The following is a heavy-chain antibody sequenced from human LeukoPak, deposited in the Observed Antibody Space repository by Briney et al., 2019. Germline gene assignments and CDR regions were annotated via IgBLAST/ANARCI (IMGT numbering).Heavy chain of an antibody. V-gene: IGHV4-34*01. Sequence: SETLSLTCTVSGGSISSYYWSWIRQPPGKGLEWIGEINHSGSANYNPSLKSRVTISVDTSKNQFSLKLSSVTAADTAVYYCAGGGTSQIDYWGQGTLVTVSS. CDR3: AGGGTSQIDY. CDR2: INHSGSA. D-gene: IGHD1-1*01. CDR1: GGSISSYY. J-gene: IGHJ4*02.